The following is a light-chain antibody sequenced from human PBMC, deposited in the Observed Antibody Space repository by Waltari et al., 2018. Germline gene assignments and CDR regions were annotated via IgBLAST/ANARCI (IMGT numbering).Light chain of an antibody. J-gene: IGLJ1*01. CDR2: ATN. V-gene: IGLV1-40*01. Sequence: QSVLTQPPSVSGAPGQRVTISCTGSSSNIGSSYQVHWYQHLPGTAPKVLIYATNTRPSGVPDRFSGSKSGASASLAITGLQAEDEADYYCQSFDSSLDGYVFGTGTKVTVL. CDR1: SSNIGSSYQ. CDR3: QSFDSSLDGYV.